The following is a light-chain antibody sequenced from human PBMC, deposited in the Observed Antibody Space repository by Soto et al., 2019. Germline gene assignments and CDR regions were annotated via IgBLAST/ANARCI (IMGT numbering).Light chain of an antibody. CDR1: QTISRSY. V-gene: IGKV3-20*01. J-gene: IGKJ3*01. CDR3: QQYGSSVT. Sequence: EIVLTQSPGNLSLSPGERATLSCRASQTISRSYLGWYQQKPGQAPRVLMTGASNRATGVPDRFSGSGSGTDFTLTISRLEPEDSASYYCQQYGSSVTFGPGPKVEIK. CDR2: GAS.